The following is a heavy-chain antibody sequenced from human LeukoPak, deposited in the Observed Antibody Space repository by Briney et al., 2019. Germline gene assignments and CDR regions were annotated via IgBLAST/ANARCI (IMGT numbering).Heavy chain of an antibody. V-gene: IGHV5-51*01. CDR1: GYSFTSYW. Sequence: GESLKISCKGSGYSFTSYWIGWVRQMPGKGLKWMGIIYPGDSDTRYSPSFQGQVTISADKSISTAYLQWSSLKASDTAMYYCARTTIGYCSSTSCYVFDYWGQGTLVTVSS. J-gene: IGHJ4*02. CDR2: IYPGDSDT. D-gene: IGHD2-2*01. CDR3: ARTTIGYCSSTSCYVFDY.